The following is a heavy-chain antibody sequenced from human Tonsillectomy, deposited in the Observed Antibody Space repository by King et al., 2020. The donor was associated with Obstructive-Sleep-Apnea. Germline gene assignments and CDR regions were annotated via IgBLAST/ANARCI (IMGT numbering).Heavy chain of an antibody. D-gene: IGHD4-17*01. CDR1: GFTFSRHS. V-gene: IGHV3-48*04. CDR3: AIDDNADYLSYYDGMDV. Sequence: EVQLVESGGGLVQPGGSLRLSCAASGFTFSRHSMNWVRQAPGKGLEWVSYISTGSATIYYADSVKGRFTISRDNAKNSLYLQMSSLRAEDTAVYYCAIDDNADYLSYYDGMDVWGQGTTVTVSS. CDR2: ISTGSATI. J-gene: IGHJ6*02.